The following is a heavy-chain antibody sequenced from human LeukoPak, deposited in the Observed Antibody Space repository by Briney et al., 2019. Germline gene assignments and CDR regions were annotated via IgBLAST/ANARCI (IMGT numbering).Heavy chain of an antibody. CDR1: GLTFSTSG. Sequence: GGSLRLSCTASGLTFSTSGFNWVRQAPGKGLEWVASIGPTGSDRYHADSIKGRFTISRDNANNFLYLQMNSLTAEDTAVYYCATETNGRHYDYWGQGTLLTVSS. V-gene: IGHV3-21*06. J-gene: IGHJ4*02. CDR2: IGPTGSDR. CDR3: ATETNGRHYDY. D-gene: IGHD1-14*01.